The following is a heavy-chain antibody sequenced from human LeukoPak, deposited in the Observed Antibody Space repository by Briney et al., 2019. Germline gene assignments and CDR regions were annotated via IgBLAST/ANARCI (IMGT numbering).Heavy chain of an antibody. CDR2: MSSSGSAI. V-gene: IGHV3-11*01. CDR1: GFSFSDYY. D-gene: IGHD5-12*01. CDR3: ARDSRGYDRYYFDY. Sequence: GGSLRLSCAASGFSFSDYYMTWIRQAPGKGLEWISYMSSSGSAIYYADPVKGRFTISRDNAQNSLYLQMNSLRAGDSAVYYCARDSRGYDRYYFDYWGQGTLVTVSS. J-gene: IGHJ4*02.